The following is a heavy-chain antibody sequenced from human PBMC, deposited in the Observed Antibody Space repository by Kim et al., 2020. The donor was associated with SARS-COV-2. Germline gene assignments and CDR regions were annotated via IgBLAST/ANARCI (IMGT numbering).Heavy chain of an antibody. V-gene: IGHV4-39*01. CDR1: GGSITSSYY. CDR2: IYYSGTT. CDR3: ASSRYNDFEGTRWFDP. Sequence: SETLSLTCTVSGGSITSSYYWGWIRQPPGKGLEWIGSIYYSGTTYYNMSLKSRVTISVDTSKNQFSLKLSVVTAADTAIYYCASSRYNDFEGTRWFDPWGQGILVTVSS. D-gene: IGHD5-12*01. J-gene: IGHJ5*02.